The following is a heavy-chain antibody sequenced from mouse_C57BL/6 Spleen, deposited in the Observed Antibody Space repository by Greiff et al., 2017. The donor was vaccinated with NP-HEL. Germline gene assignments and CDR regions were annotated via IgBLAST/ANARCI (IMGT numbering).Heavy chain of an antibody. Sequence: QVQLQQPGAELVKPGASVKMSCKASGYTFTSYWITWVKQRPGQGLEWIGDIYPGSGGTSYNQKFKGKATLTVNKSSSTAYMELRSLTSEDSAVYYCARRGFDYWGQGTTLTVSS. CDR2: IYPGSGGT. V-gene: IGHV1-55*01. CDR1: GYTFTSYW. CDR3: ARRGFDY. J-gene: IGHJ2*01.